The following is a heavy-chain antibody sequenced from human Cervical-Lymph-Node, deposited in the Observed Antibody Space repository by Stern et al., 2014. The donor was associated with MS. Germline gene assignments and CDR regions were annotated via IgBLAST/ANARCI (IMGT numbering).Heavy chain of an antibody. D-gene: IGHD3-3*01. Sequence: QVQLVQSGAEIKRPGASVKLSCKTSGYIFTDYGLHWVRQAPGHGLEWLGWINAGSGDTRYSHRFQGRVTITRDTYASTSYMDLSSLRSEDTAVFYCASNDWNYWGQGTLVTVSS. CDR1: GYIFTDYG. J-gene: IGHJ4*02. CDR3: ASNDWNY. V-gene: IGHV1-3*01. CDR2: INAGSGDT.